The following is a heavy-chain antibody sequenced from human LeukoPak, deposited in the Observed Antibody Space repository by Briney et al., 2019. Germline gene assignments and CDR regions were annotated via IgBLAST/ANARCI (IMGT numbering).Heavy chain of an antibody. J-gene: IGHJ4*02. CDR2: ISYDETGK. D-gene: IGHD6-13*01. CDR1: GFTFSSYA. V-gene: IGHV3-30-3*01. Sequence: PGRSLRLSCAASGFTFSSYAMHWVRQAPGRGLECLALISYDETGKYYADSVKGRFTISRDNSKNTLYLQMDSLRAEDTAVYYCARDWQLDFWGQGTLVTVSS. CDR3: ARDWQLDF.